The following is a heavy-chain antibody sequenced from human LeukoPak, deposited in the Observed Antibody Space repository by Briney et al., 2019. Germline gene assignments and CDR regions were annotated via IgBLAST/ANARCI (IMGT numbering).Heavy chain of an antibody. D-gene: IGHD3-22*01. J-gene: IGHJ4*02. CDR3: ARDTNDSSGYYYGY. CDR2: ISSSSTTI. V-gene: IGHV3-48*01. CDR1: GFNVTSYS. Sequence: GGSPRLSCAASGFNVTSYSMNWVRQAPGKGLEWVSYISSSSTTIYYADSVKGRFTISRDNAKNSLYLQMNSLRAEDTAVYYCARDTNDSSGYYYGYWGQGTLVTVSS.